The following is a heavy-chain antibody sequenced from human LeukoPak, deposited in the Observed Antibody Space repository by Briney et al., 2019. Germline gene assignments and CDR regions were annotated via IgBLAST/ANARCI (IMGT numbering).Heavy chain of an antibody. Sequence: GGSLRLSCAASGFTFSSYGMHWVRQAPGKGLEWVAFIRYDGSNKYYADSVKGRFTISRDNSKNTLYLQMNSLRAEDTAVYYCAREERGAPYFDYWGQGTLVTVSS. CDR1: GFTFSSYG. J-gene: IGHJ4*02. V-gene: IGHV3-30*02. CDR3: AREERGAPYFDY. CDR2: IRYDGSNK. D-gene: IGHD3-10*01.